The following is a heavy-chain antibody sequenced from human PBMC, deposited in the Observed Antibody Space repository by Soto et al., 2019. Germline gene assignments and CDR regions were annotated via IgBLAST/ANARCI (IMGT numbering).Heavy chain of an antibody. Sequence: QITLKESGPTLVKPTQTLTLTCTFSGFSLSTSGVGVGWIRQPPGKALEWLALIYWDNDRRYSPSLKNRLTMTKGASKNQVALTMTNMDPVDTATYYRVHRVDLWPWGQGTLVTVSS. CDR2: IYWDNDR. V-gene: IGHV2-5*02. D-gene: IGHD3-10*01. CDR3: VHRVDLWP. CDR1: GFSLSTSGVG. J-gene: IGHJ5*02.